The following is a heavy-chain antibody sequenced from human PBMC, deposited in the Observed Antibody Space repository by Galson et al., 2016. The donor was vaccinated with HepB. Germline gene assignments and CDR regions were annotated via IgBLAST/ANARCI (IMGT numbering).Heavy chain of an antibody. Sequence: SLRLSCAASGFTFSGSALHWVRQASGKGLEWVGLIRSKTNSYATAYAASVKGMFTISRDDSKNTSYLQMNSLKNEDTAVYYCTRRGAITLVRGVKMQVAVGMDVWGQGTTVTVSS. CDR1: GFTFSGSA. V-gene: IGHV3-73*01. D-gene: IGHD3-10*01. CDR3: TRRGAITLVRGVKMQVAVGMDV. CDR2: IRSKTNSYAT. J-gene: IGHJ6*02.